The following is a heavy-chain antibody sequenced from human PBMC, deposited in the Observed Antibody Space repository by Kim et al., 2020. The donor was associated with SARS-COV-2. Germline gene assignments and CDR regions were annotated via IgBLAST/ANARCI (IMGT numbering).Heavy chain of an antibody. CDR3: ARDLRRGATTSYYYGMDV. D-gene: IGHD1-26*01. V-gene: IGHV4-31*02. Sequence: SRVTISVDTSKNQFSLKLSSVTAADTAVYYCARDLRRGATTSYYYGMDVWGQGTTVTVSS. J-gene: IGHJ6*02.